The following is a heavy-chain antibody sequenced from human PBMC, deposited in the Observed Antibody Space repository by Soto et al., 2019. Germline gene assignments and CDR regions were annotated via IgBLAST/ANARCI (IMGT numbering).Heavy chain of an antibody. V-gene: IGHV1-69*12. CDR3: ARGQSLLLLEVYGMDV. CDR1: GGTFSSYA. CDR2: IIPIFGTA. J-gene: IGHJ6*02. D-gene: IGHD2-21*01. Sequence: QVQLVQSGAEVKKPGSSVKVSCKASGGTFSSYAISWVRQAPGQGLEWMGGIIPIFGTANYAQKFQGRVTSTADESRSTAYMELSSLRSEDTAVYYCARGQSLLLLEVYGMDVWGQGTTVTVSS.